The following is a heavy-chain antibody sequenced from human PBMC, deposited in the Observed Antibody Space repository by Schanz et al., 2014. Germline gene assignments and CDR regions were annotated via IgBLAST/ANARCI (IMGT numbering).Heavy chain of an antibody. D-gene: IGHD2-2*01. CDR3: AKYAPYPFDL. J-gene: IGHJ2*01. CDR1: GFTASSHS. V-gene: IGHV3-23*04. Sequence: EVQLVESGGGLVKPGGSLRLSCGVSGFTASSHSMNWVRQAPGKGLEWVSSISGDHRNTFYADSVKGRFTISRDNSKNTLCLQMNSQRAEDTSIYSCAKYAPYPFDLWGRGTLITVSS. CDR2: ISGDHRNT.